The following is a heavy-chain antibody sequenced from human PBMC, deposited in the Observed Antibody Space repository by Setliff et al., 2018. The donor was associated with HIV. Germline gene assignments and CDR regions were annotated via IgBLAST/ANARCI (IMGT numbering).Heavy chain of an antibody. Sequence: SETLSLTCAVYGGSFSAYYWTWIRQPPGKGLEWIGEINHSGSTNYDPSLNSRVTLSADTSKNQLSLKLTSVTAEDTGVYYCARTVPHSAAQDAFDIWGQGTVVTVSS. D-gene: IGHD4-4*01. V-gene: IGHV4-34*01. J-gene: IGHJ3*02. CDR2: INHSGST. CDR3: ARTVPHSAAQDAFDI. CDR1: GGSFSAYY.